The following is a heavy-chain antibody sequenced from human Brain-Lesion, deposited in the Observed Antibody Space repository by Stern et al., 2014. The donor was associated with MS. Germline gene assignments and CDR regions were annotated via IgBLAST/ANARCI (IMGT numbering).Heavy chain of an antibody. CDR1: GGSVSSGGYF. D-gene: IGHD3-3*02. Sequence: QVQLQESGPGLVKHLQTLSLTCTVSGGSVSSGGYFWNWIRQHPGKGLEWIGHVYYSGSIAYNPSLKSRVTISVDTSKNQFSLRLRSVTAADTAVYYCARNPALWYFDLWGRGTLAAVSS. CDR3: ARNPALWYFDL. J-gene: IGHJ2*01. CDR2: VYYSGSI. V-gene: IGHV4-31*03.